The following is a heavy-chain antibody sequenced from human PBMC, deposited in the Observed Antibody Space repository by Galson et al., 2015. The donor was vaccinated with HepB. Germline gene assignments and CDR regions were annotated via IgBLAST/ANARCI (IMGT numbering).Heavy chain of an antibody. CDR1: GYTFTRFR. V-gene: IGHV1-18*01. Sequence: SVKVSCKASGYTFTRFRISWVRQAPGQGLEWMGWISVYNGNTSYAQKLQGRVTMTTDTSTSTAYMELRSLRSDDTAVYYCARDGGVIITDNNWFDPWGQGTLVTVSS. J-gene: IGHJ5*02. CDR2: ISVYNGNT. CDR3: ARDGGVIITDNNWFDP. D-gene: IGHD3-3*01.